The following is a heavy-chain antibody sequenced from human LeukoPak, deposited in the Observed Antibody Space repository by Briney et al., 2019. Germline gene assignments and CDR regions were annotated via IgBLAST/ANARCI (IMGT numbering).Heavy chain of an antibody. CDR1: GGTFSSYA. D-gene: IGHD3-22*01. Sequence: ASVKVSCKASGGTFSSYAISWVRQAPGQGLEWMGGIIPIFGTANYTQKFQGRVTITADESTSTANMELSSLRSEDTAVYYSARTLYYYDSSGGFFDYWGQRDLVTVSS. CDR2: IIPIFGTA. V-gene: IGHV1-69*13. CDR3: ARTLYYYDSSGGFFDY. J-gene: IGHJ4*02.